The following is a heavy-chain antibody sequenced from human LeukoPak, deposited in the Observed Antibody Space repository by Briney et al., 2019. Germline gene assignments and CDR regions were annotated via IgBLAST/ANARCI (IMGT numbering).Heavy chain of an antibody. V-gene: IGHV3-23*01. CDR1: GFTVSSSY. Sequence: GGSLRLSCAASGFTVSSSYMNWVRQAPGKGLEWVSAISGSGGTTYYADSVKGRFTISRDNSKNTLYLHMSSLRAEDTAIYYCAKAPRIFGVVIDNWGQGILVTVSS. CDR3: AKAPRIFGVVIDN. CDR2: ISGSGGTT. D-gene: IGHD3-3*01. J-gene: IGHJ4*02.